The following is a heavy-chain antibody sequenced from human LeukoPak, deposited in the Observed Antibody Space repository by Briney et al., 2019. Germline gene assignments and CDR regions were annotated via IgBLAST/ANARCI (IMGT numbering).Heavy chain of an antibody. J-gene: IGHJ4*02. V-gene: IGHV4-31*03. CDR3: ARLSWHTHSSGFGYFDY. CDR2: IYYSGST. D-gene: IGHD6-19*01. Sequence: SETLSLTCTVSGGSISSGGYYWSWIRQHPGKGLEWIGYIYYSGSTYYNPSLKSRVTISVDTSKNQFSLKLSSVTAADTAVYYCARLSWHTHSSGFGYFDYWGQGTLVTVSS. CDR1: GGSISSGGYY.